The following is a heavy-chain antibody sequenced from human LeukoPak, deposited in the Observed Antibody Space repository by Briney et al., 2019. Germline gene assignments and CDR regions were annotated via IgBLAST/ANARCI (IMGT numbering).Heavy chain of an antibody. Sequence: GGPLRLSCAASGFTFSSYGMHCVRQAPGKGLEWVAFIRYDGSNKYYADSVKGRFTISRDNSKNTLYLQMNSLRAEDTAVYYCAKTPFDLTIFGVVPPLYWGQGTLVTVSS. CDR3: AKTPFDLTIFGVVPPLY. CDR2: IRYDGSNK. D-gene: IGHD3-3*01. CDR1: GFTFSSYG. V-gene: IGHV3-30*02. J-gene: IGHJ4*02.